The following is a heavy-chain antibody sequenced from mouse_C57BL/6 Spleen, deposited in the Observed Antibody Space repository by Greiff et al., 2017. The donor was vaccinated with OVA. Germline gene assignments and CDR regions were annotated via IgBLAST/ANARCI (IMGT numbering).Heavy chain of an antibody. CDR3: ARKGVVATYYAMDY. CDR2: LYPRSGNT. CDR1: GYTFTSYG. Sequence: QVQLQQSGAELARPGASVKLSCKASGYTFTSYGISWVKQRTGQGLEWIGELYPRSGNTYYNEKFKGKATLTSDKSSSTAYMELLSLTSDDSAVYFCARKGVVATYYAMDYWGQGTSVTVSS. J-gene: IGHJ4*01. D-gene: IGHD1-1*01. V-gene: IGHV1-81*01.